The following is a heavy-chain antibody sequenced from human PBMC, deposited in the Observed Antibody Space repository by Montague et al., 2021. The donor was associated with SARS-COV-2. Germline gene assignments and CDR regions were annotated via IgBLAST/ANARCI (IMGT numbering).Heavy chain of an antibody. Sequence: SLRLSCAASGFTFNNYAMHWVRQAPGKGLEWVAVISNGGSETYFVDTVKGRFSLSRDNAKSTLYLQMNSLRVEDTAIYYCARGFAMVAMPLADFDLWGRGTLVTVSS. CDR2: ISNGGSET. V-gene: IGHV3-30-3*01. D-gene: IGHD2-2*01. CDR3: ARGFAMVAMPLADFDL. J-gene: IGHJ2*01. CDR1: GFTFNNYA.